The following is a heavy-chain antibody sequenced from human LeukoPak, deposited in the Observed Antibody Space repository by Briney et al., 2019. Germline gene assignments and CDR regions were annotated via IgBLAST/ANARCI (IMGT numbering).Heavy chain of an antibody. D-gene: IGHD6-19*01. V-gene: IGHV3-23*01. CDR2: ISGSGGST. J-gene: IGHJ4*02. CDR3: AKDKEGIAVAGTPIDY. Sequence: PGGSLRLSCAASGFTFSSYAMSWVRQAPGKGLEWVSAISGSGGSTYYADSVKGRFTISRDSSKNTLYLQMNSLRAEDTAVYYCAKDKEGIAVAGTPIDYWGQGTLVTVSS. CDR1: GFTFSSYA.